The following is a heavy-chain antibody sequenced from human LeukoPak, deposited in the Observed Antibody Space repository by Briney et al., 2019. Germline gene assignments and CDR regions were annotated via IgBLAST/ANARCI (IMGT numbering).Heavy chain of an antibody. D-gene: IGHD6-13*01. CDR1: GGSISSYY. CDR2: INYSGST. CDR3: ARGCSAGTPHNWFDP. J-gene: IGHJ5*02. V-gene: IGHV4-59*01. Sequence: SETLSLTCTVSGGSISSYYWSWIRQPPGKGLEWIGYINYSGSTKYNPSLKSRVTISVDTSKNQFSLKLSSVTAADTAVYYCARGCSAGTPHNWFDPWGQGTLVTVSS.